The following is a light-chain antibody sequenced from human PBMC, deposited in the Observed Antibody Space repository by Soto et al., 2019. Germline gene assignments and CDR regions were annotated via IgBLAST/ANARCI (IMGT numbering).Light chain of an antibody. V-gene: IGKV1-5*01. CDR2: DAS. CDR3: QQYDSYSWT. Sequence: DIQMTQSTSTLSASVGDTFAFTCRASQSVSGWLAWYQQKPGEAPKLLIYDASALPRGVPSRFSGSGSGTKFTLTITSLQPDDFATYYCQQYDSYSWTFGQGTMVDIK. CDR1: QSVSGW. J-gene: IGKJ1*01.